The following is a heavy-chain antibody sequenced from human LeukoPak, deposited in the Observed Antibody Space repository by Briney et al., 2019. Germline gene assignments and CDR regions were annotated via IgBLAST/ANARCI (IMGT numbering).Heavy chain of an antibody. V-gene: IGHV3-23*01. Sequence: GGSLRLSCAASGCTFSSYAMSWVRQAPGKGLEWVPAISGSGGSTYYADSVKGRFTISRDNSKNTLYLQMNSLRAEDTAVYYCAKRYYDILTGYFDYWGQGTLVTVSS. CDR2: ISGSGGST. D-gene: IGHD3-9*01. J-gene: IGHJ4*02. CDR3: AKRYYDILTGYFDY. CDR1: GCTFSSYA.